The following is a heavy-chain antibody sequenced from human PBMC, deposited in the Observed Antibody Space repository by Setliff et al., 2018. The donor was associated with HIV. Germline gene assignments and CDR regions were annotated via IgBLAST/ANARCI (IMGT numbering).Heavy chain of an antibody. J-gene: IGHJ4*02. V-gene: IGHV4-31*03. Sequence: KASETLSLTCTVSGGSISSGGYYWSWIRQHPGKGLEWIGYIYYSGSTYYNPSLKSRVTISVDTSKNRFSLKLRSVTASDTAVYYCARLRGDDYVWGSYRYFDYWGQGTLVTVSS. CDR2: IYYSGST. CDR3: ARLRGDDYVWGSYRYFDY. D-gene: IGHD3-16*02. CDR1: GGSISSGGYY.